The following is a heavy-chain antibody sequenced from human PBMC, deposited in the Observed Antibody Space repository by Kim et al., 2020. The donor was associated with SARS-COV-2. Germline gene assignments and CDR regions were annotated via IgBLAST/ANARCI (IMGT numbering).Heavy chain of an antibody. CDR3: ARLANLVMTARGIDY. V-gene: IGHV5-51*01. Sequence: GESLKISCKGSGYSFSSYWIGWVRQMPGKGLEWMGIIYPGDSDTRYSPSFQGQVTISADRSISTAYLQWSSLRASDTAMYYCARLANLVMTARGIDYWGQGTLVTVSS. J-gene: IGHJ4*02. CDR1: GYSFSSYW. D-gene: IGHD2-21*02. CDR2: IYPGDSDT.